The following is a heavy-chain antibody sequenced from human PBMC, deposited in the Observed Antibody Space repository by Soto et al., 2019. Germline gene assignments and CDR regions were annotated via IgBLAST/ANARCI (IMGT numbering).Heavy chain of an antibody. V-gene: IGHV3-30*18. CDR2: ISYDGSNK. D-gene: IGHD6-6*01. CDR1: GFTFSSYG. CDR3: AKYSSAGGDYVDY. J-gene: IGHJ4*02. Sequence: QVQLVESGGGVVQPGRSLRLSCAASGFTFSSYGMHWVRQAPGKGLEWVAVISYDGSNKYYADSVKGRFTISRDNSKNTLYLQMNGLRAEDTAVYYCAKYSSAGGDYVDYWGQGTLVTVSS.